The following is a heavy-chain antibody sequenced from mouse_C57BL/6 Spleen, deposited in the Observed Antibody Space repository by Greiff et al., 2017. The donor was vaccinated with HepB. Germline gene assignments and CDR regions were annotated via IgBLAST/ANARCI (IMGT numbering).Heavy chain of an antibody. J-gene: IGHJ4*01. CDR2: INPYNGDT. V-gene: IGHV1-20*01. Sequence: EVQLQQSGPELVKPGDSVKISCKASGYSFTGYFMNWVMQSHGKSLEWIGRINPYNGDTFYNQKFKGKATLTVDKSSSTAHMELRSLTSEDSAVYYCARRGYYGNYAMDYWGQGTSDTVSS. D-gene: IGHD2-1*01. CDR3: ARRGYYGNYAMDY. CDR1: GYSFTGYF.